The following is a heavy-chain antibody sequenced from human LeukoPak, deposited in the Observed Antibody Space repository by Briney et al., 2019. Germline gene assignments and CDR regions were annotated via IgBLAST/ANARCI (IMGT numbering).Heavy chain of an antibody. J-gene: IGHJ6*02. CDR2: ISYDGSNK. CDR3: AKVGAAMVSYYGMDV. CDR1: GFTFSSYG. Sequence: GGSLRLSCAASGFTFSSYGMHWVRQAPGKGLEWVAVISYDGSNKYYADSVKGRFTISRDSSKNTLYLQMNSLRAEDTAVYYCAKVGAAMVSYYGMDVWGQGTTVTVSS. V-gene: IGHV3-30*18. D-gene: IGHD5-18*01.